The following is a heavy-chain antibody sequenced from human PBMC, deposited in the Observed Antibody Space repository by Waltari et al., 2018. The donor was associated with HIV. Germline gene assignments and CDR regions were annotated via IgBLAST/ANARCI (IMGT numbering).Heavy chain of an antibody. V-gene: IGHV1-2*06. Sequence: QVQLVQSGAEVKKPGASVTVSCKASGYTFTGYYMHWVRQAPGQGLEWMGLINPNSGGTNYAQKVQGRVTMTRDTAISTAYMELSRLRSDDTAVYYCSYSSSNWCDPWGQGTLVTVSS. CDR3: SYSSSNWCDP. CDR1: GYTFTGYY. CDR2: INPNSGGT. D-gene: IGHD6-6*01. J-gene: IGHJ5*02.